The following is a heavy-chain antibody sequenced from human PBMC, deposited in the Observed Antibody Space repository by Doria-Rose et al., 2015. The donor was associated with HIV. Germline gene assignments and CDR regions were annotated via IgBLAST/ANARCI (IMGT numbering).Heavy chain of an antibody. CDR1: GASVSSRGYY. Sequence: SETLSLTCSVSGASVSSRGYYWNWIRQVPGKGLESLGYTYYTGTSDYSPSLKSRPNMAVDTSKNQFSLKLSFVTVADTAVYYCARMGSYRELDYWGQGALVIVSA. J-gene: IGHJ4*02. V-gene: IGHV4-31*03. CDR2: TYYTGTS. CDR3: ARMGSYRELDY. D-gene: IGHD3-3*01.